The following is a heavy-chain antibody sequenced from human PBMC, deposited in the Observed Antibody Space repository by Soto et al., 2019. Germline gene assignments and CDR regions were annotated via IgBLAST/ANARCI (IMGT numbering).Heavy chain of an antibody. Sequence: QVQLVESGGGVVQPGRSLRLSCAASGFTFSSYGMHWVRQAPGKGLEWVAVISYDGSNKYYADSVKGRFTISRDNSKNTLYLQMNSLRAEDTAVYYCATERGYSGYDTDYWGQGTLVTVSS. D-gene: IGHD5-12*01. J-gene: IGHJ4*02. CDR3: ATERGYSGYDTDY. CDR1: GFTFSSYG. CDR2: ISYDGSNK. V-gene: IGHV3-30*03.